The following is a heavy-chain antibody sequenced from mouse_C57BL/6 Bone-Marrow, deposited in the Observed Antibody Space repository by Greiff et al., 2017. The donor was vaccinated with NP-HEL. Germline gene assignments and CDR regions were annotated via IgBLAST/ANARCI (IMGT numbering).Heavy chain of an antibody. Sequence: EVKVEESGGGLVQPGGSMKLSCAASGFTFSDAWMDWVRQSPEKGLEWVAEIRNKANHHATYYAESVKGRFTISIDDSKSSVYLQMNSLRAEDTGIYYCTSYYYGSSYGFAYWGQGTLVTVSA. CDR2: IRNKANHHAT. CDR1: GFTFSDAW. J-gene: IGHJ3*01. V-gene: IGHV6-6*01. D-gene: IGHD1-1*01. CDR3: TSYYYGSSYGFAY.